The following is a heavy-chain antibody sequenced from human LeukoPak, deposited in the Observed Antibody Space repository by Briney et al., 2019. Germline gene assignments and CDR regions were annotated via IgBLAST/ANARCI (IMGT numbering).Heavy chain of an antibody. CDR3: AKFALGYSYGAYFDY. D-gene: IGHD5-18*01. CDR2: ISHDGSNK. V-gene: IGHV3-30*18. Sequence: PGGSLRLSCAPSGFTFSSYGMHWVRPAPGKGLEWVAVISHDGSNKYYADSVKGRFTISRDNSKNTLYLQMNSLRAEDTAVYYCAKFALGYSYGAYFDYWGQGTLVSVSS. CDR1: GFTFSSYG. J-gene: IGHJ4*02.